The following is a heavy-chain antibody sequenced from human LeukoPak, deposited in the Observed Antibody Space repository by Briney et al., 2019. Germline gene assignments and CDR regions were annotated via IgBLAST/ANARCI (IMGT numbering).Heavy chain of an antibody. D-gene: IGHD6-19*01. V-gene: IGHV1-8*01. Sequence: GASVKVSCKASGYTFTSYDINWVRQATGQGLEWMGWMNPNSGNTGYAQKFQGRVTITTDESTSTAYMELSSLRSEDTAVYYCASPEAGAVAPFQHWGQGTLVTVSS. CDR1: GYTFTSYD. CDR3: ASPEAGAVAPFQH. J-gene: IGHJ1*01. CDR2: MNPNSGNT.